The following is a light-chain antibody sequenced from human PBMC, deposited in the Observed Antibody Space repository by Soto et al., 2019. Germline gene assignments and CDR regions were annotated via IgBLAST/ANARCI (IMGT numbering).Light chain of an antibody. J-gene: IGKJ4*01. CDR3: HQYDSSPLT. Sequence: EIVLTQSPGTLSLSPGERATLSCRASQSVSSSYLAWYQQKPGQAPRLLIYGASSRATGIPDRFSGSGSGTDFTRTISRVEPEDFSVYYCHQYDSSPLTFGGGTKVEIK. V-gene: IGKV3-20*01. CDR1: QSVSSSY. CDR2: GAS.